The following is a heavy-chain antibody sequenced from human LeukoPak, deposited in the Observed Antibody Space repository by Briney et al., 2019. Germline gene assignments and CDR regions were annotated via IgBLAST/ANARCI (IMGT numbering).Heavy chain of an antibody. CDR1: GGSISSGGYY. V-gene: IGHV4-39*01. CDR3: ARNVLRYFDWLLNWYYFDY. Sequence: SETLSLTCTVSGGSISSGGYYWSWIRQPPGKGLEWIGSIYYSGSTYYNPSLKSRVTISVDTSKNQFSLKLSSVTAADTAVYYCARNVLRYFDWLLNWYYFDYWGQGTLVTVSS. CDR2: IYYSGST. D-gene: IGHD3-9*01. J-gene: IGHJ4*02.